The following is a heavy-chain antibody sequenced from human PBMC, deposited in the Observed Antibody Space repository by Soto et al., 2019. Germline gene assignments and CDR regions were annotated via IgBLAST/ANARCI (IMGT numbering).Heavy chain of an antibody. Sequence: SGPTLVNPTQTLTLTCTFSGFSLSSSGVGVGWIRQPPGKALEWLALIYWDDDKRYSPSLKSRLTITKDTSKNQVVLTMTNMDPVDTATYYCARINMVGPPKYNWSDPWCPATLVTVST. D-gene: IGHD1-26*01. CDR2: IYWDDDK. J-gene: IGHJ5*02. V-gene: IGHV2-5*02. CDR1: GFSLSSSGVG. CDR3: ARINMVGPPKYNWSDP.